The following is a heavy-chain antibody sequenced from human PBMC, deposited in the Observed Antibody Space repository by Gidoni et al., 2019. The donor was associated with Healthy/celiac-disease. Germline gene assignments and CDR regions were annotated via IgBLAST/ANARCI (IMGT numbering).Heavy chain of an antibody. V-gene: IGHV3-21*01. J-gene: IGHJ4*02. Sequence: LEWVSSISSSSSYIYYADSVKGRFTISRDNAKNSLYLQMNSLRAEDTAVYYCARTLVERSYYFDYWGQGTLVTVSS. CDR2: ISSSSSYI. CDR3: ARTLVERSYYFDY. D-gene: IGHD2-15*01.